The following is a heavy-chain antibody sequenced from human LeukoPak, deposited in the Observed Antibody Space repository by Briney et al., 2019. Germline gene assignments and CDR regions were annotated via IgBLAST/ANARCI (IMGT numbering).Heavy chain of an antibody. J-gene: IGHJ5*02. CDR3: ARGGGYCSGGSCYRNWFDP. D-gene: IGHD2-15*01. V-gene: IGHV1-69*13. Sequence: ASVKVSCKASGGTFSSYAISWVRQAPGQGLEWMGGIIPIFGTANYAQKFQGRVTITADESTSTAYMELSSLRSEDTAVYYCARGGGYCSGGSCYRNWFDPWGQGTLVTVSS. CDR2: IIPIFGTA. CDR1: GGTFSSYA.